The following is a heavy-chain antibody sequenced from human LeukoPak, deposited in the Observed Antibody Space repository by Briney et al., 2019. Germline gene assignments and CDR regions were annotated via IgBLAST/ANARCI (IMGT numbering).Heavy chain of an antibody. CDR1: GGSISSSSYY. D-gene: IGHD6-19*01. Sequence: SETQSPTCTVSGGSISSSSYYWGWIRQPPGKGLEWIGSIYYSGSTYYNPSLKSRVTISVDTSKSQFSLRLSSVTAADTAVYYCARSGWRDAFDIWGQGTMVTVSS. CDR3: ARSGWRDAFDI. V-gene: IGHV4-39*01. CDR2: IYYSGST. J-gene: IGHJ3*02.